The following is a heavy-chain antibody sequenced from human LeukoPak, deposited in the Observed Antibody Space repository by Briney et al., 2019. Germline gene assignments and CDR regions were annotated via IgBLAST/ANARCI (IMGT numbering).Heavy chain of an antibody. CDR2: IYYSGST. J-gene: IGHJ6*02. CDR1: GGSISSGGYY. D-gene: IGHD2-21*02. CDR3: ASDLRLAYCGGDCYSNYYYYYGMDV. Sequence: KSSETLSLTCTVSGGSISSGGYYWSWIRQHPGKGLEWIGYIYYSGSTYYNPSLKSRVTISVDTSKNQFSLKLSSVTAADTAVYYCASDLRLAYCGGDCYSNYYYYYGMDVWGQGTTVTVSS. V-gene: IGHV4-31*03.